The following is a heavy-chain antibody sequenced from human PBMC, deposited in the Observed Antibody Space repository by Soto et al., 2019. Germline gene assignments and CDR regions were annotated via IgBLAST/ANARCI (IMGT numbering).Heavy chain of an antibody. CDR2: IYYSGST. CDR1: GGSISSGGYY. V-gene: IGHV4-31*03. Sequence: QVQLQESGPGLVKPSQTLSLTCTVSGGSISSGGYYWSWIRQHPGKGLEWIGYIYYSGSTYYNPSLKSRVTISVDTSKNQFSLKLSSVTAADTAVYYCARDQSYYYGSGSYYGTVWYFDLWGRGTLVTVSS. CDR3: ARDQSYYYGSGSYYGTVWYFDL. J-gene: IGHJ2*01. D-gene: IGHD3-10*01.